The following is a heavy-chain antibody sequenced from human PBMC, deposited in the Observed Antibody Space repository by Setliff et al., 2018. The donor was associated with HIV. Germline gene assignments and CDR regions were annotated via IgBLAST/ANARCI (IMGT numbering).Heavy chain of an antibody. Sequence: PSETLSLTCTVSGGSLSRTSYYWGWIRQPPGKGLEWLGTIYFTGSAYYNPSLKSRVTISVDTSKNQFSLKLSSVTAADTAVYYCAREDYYYYGMDVWGQGTTVTVS. CDR3: AREDYYYYGMDV. CDR2: IYFTGSA. CDR1: GGSLSRTSYY. V-gene: IGHV4-39*07. J-gene: IGHJ6*02.